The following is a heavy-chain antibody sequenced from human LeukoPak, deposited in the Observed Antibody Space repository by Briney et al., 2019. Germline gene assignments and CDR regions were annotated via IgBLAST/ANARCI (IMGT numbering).Heavy chain of an antibody. CDR3: ARARRDGYNLRLDY. CDR1: GGSISSYY. V-gene: IGHV4-59*01. J-gene: IGHJ4*02. CDR2: IYYSGST. Sequence: PSETLSLTCTVSGGSISSYYWSWIRQPPGKGLEWIGYIYYSGSTNYNPSLKSRVTISVDTSKNQFSLKLSSVTAADTAVYYCARARRDGYNLRLDYWGQGTLVTVSS. D-gene: IGHD5-24*01.